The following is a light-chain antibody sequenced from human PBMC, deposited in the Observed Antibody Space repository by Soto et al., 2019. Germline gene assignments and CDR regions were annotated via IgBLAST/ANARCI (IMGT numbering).Light chain of an antibody. CDR2: GVS. CDR1: RSDVGDFDY. J-gene: IGLJ2*01. V-gene: IGLV2-8*01. CDR3: SSYAGTKNLI. Sequence: QSVLGQPPSASGSPGQSVTISCTGTRSDVGDFDYVSWYQHLPGKAPQLIMYGVSQRPSGVPDRFSGTKSGNTASLTVSGLRAEDEAEYFCSSYAGTKNLIFGGGTKLTVL.